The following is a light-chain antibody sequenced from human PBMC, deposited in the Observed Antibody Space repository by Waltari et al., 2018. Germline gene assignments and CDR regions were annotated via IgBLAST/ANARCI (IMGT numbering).Light chain of an antibody. CDR2: RNN. Sequence: QSVVTQPPSASGTPGQRVTISCSGTRSHIGGNFVYWYQQLPGTAPKLLIQRNNQRPSGVPDRFSGSKSGTSASLTISGLRSEDEADYYCAAWDDSLSGGVFGGGTKVTVL. CDR1: RSHIGGNF. V-gene: IGLV1-47*01. J-gene: IGLJ3*02. CDR3: AAWDDSLSGGV.